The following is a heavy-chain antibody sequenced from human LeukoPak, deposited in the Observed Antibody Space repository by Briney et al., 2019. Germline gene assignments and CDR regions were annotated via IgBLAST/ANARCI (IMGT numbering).Heavy chain of an antibody. CDR1: GDSISSGDYY. J-gene: IGHJ4*02. Sequence: SETLSLTCTVSGDSISSGDYYWSWIRQPPGKGLEWIGYIYYSGNTYYNPSLQSRVTISVDTSKNQFSLNLSSVTAADTAVFYCARGHDYFDYWGQGTLVTVSS. V-gene: IGHV4-30-4*08. CDR3: ARGHDYFDY. CDR2: IYYSGNT.